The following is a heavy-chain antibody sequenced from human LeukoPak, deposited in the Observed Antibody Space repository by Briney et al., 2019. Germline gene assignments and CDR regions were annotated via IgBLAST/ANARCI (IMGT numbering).Heavy chain of an antibody. V-gene: IGHV3-33*01. CDR2: IWYDGSNK. D-gene: IGHD5-18*01. Sequence: GGSLRLSCAASGFTFSSYGMHWVRQAPGKGLEWAAVIWYDGSNKYYADSVKGRFTISRDNSKNTLYLQMNSLRAEDTAVYYCARGGYSYGYSSGAYYFDYWGQGTLVTVSS. CDR3: ARGGYSYGYSSGAYYFDY. J-gene: IGHJ4*02. CDR1: GFTFSSYG.